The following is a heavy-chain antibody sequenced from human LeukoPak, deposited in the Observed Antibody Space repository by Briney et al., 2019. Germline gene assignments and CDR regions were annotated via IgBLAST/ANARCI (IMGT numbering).Heavy chain of an antibody. J-gene: IGHJ3*02. CDR2: ISYDGSNK. CDR1: GFTFSSYA. D-gene: IGHD2-21*02. Sequence: PGGSLRLSCAASGFTFSSYAMHWVRQAPGKGLEWVAVISYDGSNKYYADSVKGRFTISRDNAKNSLYLQMNSLRAEDTAVYYCARVAYCGGDCYSGGAFDIWGQGTMVTVSS. V-gene: IGHV3-30*04. CDR3: ARVAYCGGDCYSGGAFDI.